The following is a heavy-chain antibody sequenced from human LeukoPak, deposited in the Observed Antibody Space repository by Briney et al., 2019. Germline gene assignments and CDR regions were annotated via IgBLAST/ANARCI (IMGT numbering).Heavy chain of an antibody. CDR2: IYHSGSA. J-gene: IGHJ4*02. D-gene: IGHD6-6*01. Sequence: SETLSLTCTVSGYSISSGYYWGWIRQPPGKGLEWIGSIYHSGSAYYNPSLKSRVTISVDTSKNQFSLKLSSVTAADTAVYYCARDGQLAIGVFDYWGQGTLVTVSS. CDR3: ARDGQLAIGVFDY. V-gene: IGHV4-38-2*02. CDR1: GYSISSGYY.